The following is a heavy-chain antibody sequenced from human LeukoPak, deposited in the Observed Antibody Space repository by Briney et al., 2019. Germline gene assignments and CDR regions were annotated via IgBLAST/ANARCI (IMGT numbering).Heavy chain of an antibody. J-gene: IGHJ3*02. CDR3: ARYVDIVTTSDAFDI. CDR2: IYYSGST. Sequence: TSETLSLTCTVSGGSISSSYWSWIRQPPRKGLEWIGYIYYSGSTNYNPSLKSRVTISVDTSKNQFSLKVSSVTAADTAVYYCARYVDIVTTSDAFDIWGQGTMVTVSS. D-gene: IGHD5-12*01. V-gene: IGHV4-59*01. CDR1: GGSISSSY.